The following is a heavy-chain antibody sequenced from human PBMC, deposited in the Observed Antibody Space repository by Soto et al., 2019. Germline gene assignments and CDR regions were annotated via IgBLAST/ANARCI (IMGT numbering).Heavy chain of an antibody. J-gene: IGHJ4*02. CDR2: IYSGGET. CDR1: EFSVSYNY. Sequence: EVQLVESGGGLIQPGGSLRLSCAASEFSVSYNYMSWVRQAPGKGLAWVSVIYSGGETHYADSVKGRFTISRDNSKNTLYLQMNSLGAEDTAVYYCARTRYSGSYLPYYFDYWGQGALVTVSS. D-gene: IGHD1-26*01. CDR3: ARTRYSGSYLPYYFDY. V-gene: IGHV3-53*01.